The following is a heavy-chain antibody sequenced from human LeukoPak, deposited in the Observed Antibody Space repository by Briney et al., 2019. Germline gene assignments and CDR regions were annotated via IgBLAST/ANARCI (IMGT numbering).Heavy chain of an antibody. CDR3: ARPGEGRTPGTTYGMDV. D-gene: IGHD1-1*01. CDR1: GFTFTTYW. CDR2: INVDGSRT. V-gene: IGHV3-74*01. J-gene: IGHJ6*02. Sequence: GGSLRLSCTASGFTFTTYWMHWVRQAPGKGLVWVSHINVDGSRTSYADSVKGRFSISRDNAKNTLHLQMDSLRAEDTAVYYCARPGEGRTPGTTYGMDVWGQGTTVTVSS.